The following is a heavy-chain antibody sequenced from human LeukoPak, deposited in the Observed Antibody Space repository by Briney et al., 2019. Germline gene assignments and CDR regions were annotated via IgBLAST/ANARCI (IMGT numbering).Heavy chain of an antibody. CDR2: ISVSGGST. D-gene: IGHD3-10*01. CDR1: GFTFSSYA. J-gene: IGHJ4*02. V-gene: IGHV3-23*01. Sequence: GGSLRLSCAASGFTFSSYAMSWVRQAPGKGLEWVSAISVSGGSTYYADPVKGRFTISRDNSKNTLYLQMNSLRAEDTAVYYCAKSEMWGSGKVPTPSDYWGQGTLVTVSS. CDR3: AKSEMWGSGKVPTPSDY.